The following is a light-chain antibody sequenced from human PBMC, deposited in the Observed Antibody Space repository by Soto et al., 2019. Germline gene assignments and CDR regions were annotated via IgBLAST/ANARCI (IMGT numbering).Light chain of an antibody. J-gene: IGKJ1*01. CDR3: QQYDKWPAT. Sequence: EVVMTQSPATVSVSPGERATLSCRASQSVSTNLAWYQQKPGQAPRLLIYGASGRATAIPARFSGSGSGTEFTLTISSLQSEDCAIYYCQQYDKWPATFGQGTRVDIK. CDR1: QSVSTN. CDR2: GAS. V-gene: IGKV3D-15*01.